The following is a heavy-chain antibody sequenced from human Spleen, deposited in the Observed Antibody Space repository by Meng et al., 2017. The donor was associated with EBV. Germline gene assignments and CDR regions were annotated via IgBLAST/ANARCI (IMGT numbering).Heavy chain of an antibody. CDR3: ARDSDVLGYFVPFDY. D-gene: IGHD3-9*01. CDR2: ISANSANT. Sequence: QRVQGGAEVKKPGASVKVACQASGYTFSNYGFSWVRQAPGQGLGWLGWISANSANTNYAQELHGRVTMTPDTSTSTAYMELRSLRSDDTAVYYCARDSDVLGYFVPFDYWGQGTLVTVSS. V-gene: IGHV1-18*01. CDR1: GYTFSNYG. J-gene: IGHJ4*02.